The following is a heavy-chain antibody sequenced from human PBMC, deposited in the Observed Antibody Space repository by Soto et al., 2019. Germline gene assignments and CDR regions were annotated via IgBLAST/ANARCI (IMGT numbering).Heavy chain of an antibody. CDR3: AKGVPMVRGVDNWFDP. Sequence: EVQLLESGGGLVQPGGSLRLSCAASGFTFSSYAMSWVRQAPGKGLEWVSAISDSGGSTYYADSVKGRFTISRDNSKNTLYLQMNSLRAEDTAVYYCAKGVPMVRGVDNWFDPWGQGTLVTVSS. CDR1: GFTFSSYA. D-gene: IGHD3-10*01. CDR2: ISDSGGST. J-gene: IGHJ5*02. V-gene: IGHV3-23*01.